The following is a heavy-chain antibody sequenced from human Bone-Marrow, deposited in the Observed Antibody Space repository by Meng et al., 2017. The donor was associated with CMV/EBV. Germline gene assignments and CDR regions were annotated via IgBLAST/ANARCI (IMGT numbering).Heavy chain of an antibody. Sequence: SVKVSCKASGGTFSSYAISWVRQAPGQGLEWMGGIIPIFGTANYAQKFQGRVTMTTDTSTTTAYMELRSLRSDDTAVYYCARGLLLYASLWGQGTPVTVSS. D-gene: IGHD2-2*02. CDR3: ARGLLLYASL. CDR1: GGTFSSYA. V-gene: IGHV1-69*05. J-gene: IGHJ4*02. CDR2: IIPIFGTA.